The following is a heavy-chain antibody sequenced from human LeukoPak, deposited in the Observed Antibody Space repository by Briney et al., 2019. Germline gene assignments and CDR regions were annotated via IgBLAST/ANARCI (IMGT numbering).Heavy chain of an antibody. CDR1: GGSISSSSYY. J-gene: IGHJ4*02. D-gene: IGHD1-26*01. Sequence: SETLSLTCTVSGGSISSSSYYWGWIRQPPGKGLEWIGSIYYSGSTYYNPSLKSRVTISVDTSKNQFSLKLSSVTAADTAVYYCAGRSLYSGSYNYWGQGTLITVSS. CDR3: AGRSLYSGSYNY. V-gene: IGHV4-39*01. CDR2: IYYSGST.